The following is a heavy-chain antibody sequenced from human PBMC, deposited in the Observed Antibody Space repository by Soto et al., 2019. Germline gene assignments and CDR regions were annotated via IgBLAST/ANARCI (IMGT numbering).Heavy chain of an antibody. CDR2: INPNSGGT. J-gene: IGHJ3*02. V-gene: IGHV1-2*04. D-gene: IGHD6-13*01. Sequence: QVQLVQSGAEVKKPGASVKVSCKASGYTFTGYYMHWVRQAPGQGLEWMGWINPNSGGTNYAQKFQGWVTMTRDTSISTAYMELSRLRSDDTAVYYCAIDNANSSRWYHDAFDIWGQGTMVTVSS. CDR1: GYTFTGYY. CDR3: AIDNANSSRWYHDAFDI.